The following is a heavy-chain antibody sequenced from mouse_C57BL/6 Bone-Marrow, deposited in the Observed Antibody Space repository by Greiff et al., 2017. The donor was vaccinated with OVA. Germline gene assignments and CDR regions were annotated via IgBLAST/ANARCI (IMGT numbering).Heavy chain of an antibody. V-gene: IGHV5-9-1*02. CDR1: GFTFSSYA. Sequence: DVMLVESGEGLVKPGGSLKLSCAASGFTFSSYAMSWVRQTPEKRLEWVAYISGGGNYTYYADTVKGRFTIARDNTTNTLYLQMSRLKSEDTAMYYCTRLRDAMDYWGQGTSVTVSS. CDR2: ISGGGNYT. D-gene: IGHD1-1*01. CDR3: TRLRDAMDY. J-gene: IGHJ4*01.